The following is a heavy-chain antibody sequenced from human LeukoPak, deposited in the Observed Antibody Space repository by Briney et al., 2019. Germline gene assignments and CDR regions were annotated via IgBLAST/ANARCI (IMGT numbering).Heavy chain of an antibody. Sequence: GGSLRLSCAASGFIFSSYWMSWVRQAPGKGLEWVANIKQDGSEEVYVDSVKGRFTISRDNAKNSLFLQMNTLRAEDTAVYFCARDPYSSTWSYGMDVWGQGTTVTVSS. J-gene: IGHJ6*02. CDR1: GFIFSSYW. V-gene: IGHV3-7*05. CDR2: IKQDGSEE. D-gene: IGHD6-6*01. CDR3: ARDPYSSTWSYGMDV.